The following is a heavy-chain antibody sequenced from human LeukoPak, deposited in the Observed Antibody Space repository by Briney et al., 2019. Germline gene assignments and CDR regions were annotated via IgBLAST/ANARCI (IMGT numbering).Heavy chain of an antibody. CDR3: ARDHCSGDSCYSVDY. CDR2: ISSSGNYI. J-gene: IGHJ4*02. V-gene: IGHV3-21*01. Sequence: PGGSLRLSRAASGFTFSSYRMNWVRQAPGKGLEWVSSISSSGNYIYYADSLKGRFTISRDNAKNSLYLQVNSLRVEDTAIYYCARDHCSGDSCYSVDYWGQGTLVTVSS. D-gene: IGHD2-15*01. CDR1: GFTFSSYR.